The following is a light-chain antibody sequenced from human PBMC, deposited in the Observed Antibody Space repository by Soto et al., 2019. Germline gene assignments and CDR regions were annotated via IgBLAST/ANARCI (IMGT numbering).Light chain of an antibody. Sequence: EIVLTQSPGTLSLSPGERATLSCRASQSVSSSYLAWYQQKPGQAPRLLIYGASSRATGIPDRFSGSGSGTDFTLTISRLEPEDFAVYYCQRYGSSGTFGQGTNVDIK. CDR1: QSVSSSY. J-gene: IGKJ1*01. CDR3: QRYGSSGT. CDR2: GAS. V-gene: IGKV3-20*01.